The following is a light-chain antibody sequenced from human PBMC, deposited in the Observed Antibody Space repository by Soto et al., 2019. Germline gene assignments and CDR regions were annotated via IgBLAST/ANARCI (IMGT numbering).Light chain of an antibody. CDR1: QSVNSGS. Sequence: DIALTQSPGTLSLSPGDRAILSCRASQSVNSGSLAWYQQRPGQAPRLLIYGATIRATGIPDKFSGSGSGTDCTLTISRLEPEDFAVYYCQQYGSSVRTFGQGTKVEIK. J-gene: IGKJ1*01. CDR3: QQYGSSVRT. V-gene: IGKV3-20*01. CDR2: GAT.